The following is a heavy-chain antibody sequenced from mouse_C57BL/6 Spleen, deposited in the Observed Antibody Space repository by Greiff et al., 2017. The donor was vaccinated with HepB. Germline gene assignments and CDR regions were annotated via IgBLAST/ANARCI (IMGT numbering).Heavy chain of an antibody. J-gene: IGHJ1*03. CDR1: GYTFTSYD. CDR2: IYPRDGST. D-gene: IGHD1-1*01. Sequence: QVQLQQSGPELVKPGASVKLSCKASGYTFTSYDINWVKQRPGQGLEWIGWIYPRDGSTKYNEKFKGKATLTVDTSSSTAYMELHSLTSEDSAVYFCARLWTTVVATRYFDVWGTGTTVTVSS. V-gene: IGHV1-85*01. CDR3: ARLWTTVVATRYFDV.